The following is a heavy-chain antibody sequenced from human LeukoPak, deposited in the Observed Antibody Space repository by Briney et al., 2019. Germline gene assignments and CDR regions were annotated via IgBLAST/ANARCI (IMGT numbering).Heavy chain of an antibody. CDR3: AKDRVGNDY. CDR2: ITGSGSIT. CDR1: GFTFSSYA. D-gene: IGHD2-15*01. V-gene: IGHV3-23*01. J-gene: IGHJ4*02. Sequence: GGSLRLSCAASGFTFSSYAMNWVRQAPGKGLEWVSSITGSGSITYYADSVTGRFTISRDNSKNTLYLQMNSLRAEDTAVYYCAKDRVGNDYWGQGTLVTVSS.